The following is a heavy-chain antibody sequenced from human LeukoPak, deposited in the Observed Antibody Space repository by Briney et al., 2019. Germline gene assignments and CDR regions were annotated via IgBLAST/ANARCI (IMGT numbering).Heavy chain of an antibody. CDR3: ARDWGGHNSDDAFDI. CDR1: GYTFTSYG. J-gene: IGHJ3*02. Sequence: ASVKVSCKASGYTFTSYGISWVRQAPGQGLEWMGWISAYNGNTNYAQKLQGRVTMTTGTSTSTAYMELRSLRSDDTAVYYCARDWGGHNSDDAFDIWGQGTMVTVSS. CDR2: ISAYNGNT. V-gene: IGHV1-18*01. D-gene: IGHD5-24*01.